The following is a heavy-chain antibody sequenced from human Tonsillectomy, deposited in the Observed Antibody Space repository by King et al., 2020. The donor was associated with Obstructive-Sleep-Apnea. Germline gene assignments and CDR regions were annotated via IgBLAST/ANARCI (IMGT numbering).Heavy chain of an antibody. J-gene: IGHJ4*02. D-gene: IGHD3-3*02. V-gene: IGHV4-59*01. Sequence: VQLQESGPGLVKPSETLSLTCTVSGGSISSYYWSWIRQPPGKGLEWIGGIYYSGSTNINPSLKSRVSISVDTSKNQFSLKLTSVTAADTAVYYCARGISNRSYLAGCWGQGTLVTVSS. CDR1: GGSISSYY. CDR2: IYYSGST. CDR3: ARGISNRSYLAGC.